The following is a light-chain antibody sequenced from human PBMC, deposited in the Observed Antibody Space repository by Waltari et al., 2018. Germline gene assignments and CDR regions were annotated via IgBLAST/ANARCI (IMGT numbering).Light chain of an antibody. V-gene: IGKV3-20*01. J-gene: IGKJ1*01. CDR3: QHYVSLPVT. CDR2: GSS. Sequence: EIQLTHSPGTLSLSPGERATXSCRAGQRVGRSLAWYQQKPGQPPRLRIYGSSNRATGTPDRFSGGGSGTDFSLTISRLEPEDVAVYYCQHYVSLPVTFGQGTKVEIK. CDR1: QRVGRS.